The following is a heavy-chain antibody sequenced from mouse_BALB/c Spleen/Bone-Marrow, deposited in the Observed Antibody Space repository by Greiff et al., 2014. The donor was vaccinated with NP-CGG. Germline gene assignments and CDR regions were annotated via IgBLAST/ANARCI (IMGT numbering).Heavy chain of an antibody. V-gene: IGHV5-4*02. D-gene: IGHD2-14*01. CDR1: GFTFSDYY. CDR3: ARDRGVQGYAMDY. CDR2: ISDGGSYT. J-gene: IGHJ4*01. Sequence: DVHLVESGGGLVKPGGSLKLSCAASGFTFSDYYMYWVRQTPEKRLEWVATISDGGSYTYYPDSVKGRFTISRDIVKNNLYLQMSSLKSEDTAMYYCARDRGVQGYAMDYWGQGTSVTVSS.